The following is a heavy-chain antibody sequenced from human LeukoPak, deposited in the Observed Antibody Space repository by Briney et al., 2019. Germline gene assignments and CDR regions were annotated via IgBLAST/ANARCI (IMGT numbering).Heavy chain of an antibody. CDR2: IYHSGST. CDR3: ARGIVGVVRGVTPWGAFDI. Sequence: PSGTLSLTCAVPGGSISSSNWWSGVRQPPGKGLEWIGEIYHSGSTNYNPSLKSRVTISVDKSKNQFSLKLSSVTAADTAVYYCARGIVGVVRGVTPWGAFDIWGQGTMVTVSS. J-gene: IGHJ3*02. CDR1: GGSISSSNW. V-gene: IGHV4-4*02. D-gene: IGHD3-10*01.